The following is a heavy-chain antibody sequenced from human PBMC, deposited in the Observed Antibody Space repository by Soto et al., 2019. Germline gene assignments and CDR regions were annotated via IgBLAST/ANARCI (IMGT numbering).Heavy chain of an antibody. CDR2: INRDGNNT. Sequence: PWGSLRLSCAASGFTLSSYWMHWVRQAPGEGLLWVSRINRDGNNTAYADSVKGRFTISRDNAKNTLYLQMNSLRAEDTAVYYCARDRGYYDGSGYYYFGSFDIWGLGTMVTVSS. CDR1: GFTLSSYW. D-gene: IGHD3-22*01. J-gene: IGHJ3*02. CDR3: ARDRGYYDGSGYYYFGSFDI. V-gene: IGHV3-74*01.